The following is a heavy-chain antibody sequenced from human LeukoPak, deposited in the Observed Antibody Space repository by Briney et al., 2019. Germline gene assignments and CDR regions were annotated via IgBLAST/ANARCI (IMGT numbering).Heavy chain of an antibody. Sequence: GGSLRLSCTASGFTFSSYSMNWVRQAPGKGLEWVSTISSSSSYIYYADSVKGRFTISRDNAKNSLYLQMNSLRAEDTAVYYCARANGWFGEFFDYWGQGTLVTVSS. D-gene: IGHD3-10*01. CDR2: ISSSSSYI. CDR1: GFTFSSYS. V-gene: IGHV3-21*04. CDR3: ARANGWFGEFFDY. J-gene: IGHJ4*02.